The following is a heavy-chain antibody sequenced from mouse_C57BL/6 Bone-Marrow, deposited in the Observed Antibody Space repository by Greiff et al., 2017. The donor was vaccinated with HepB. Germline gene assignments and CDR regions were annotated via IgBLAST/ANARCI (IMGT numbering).Heavy chain of an antibody. V-gene: IGHV1-82*01. J-gene: IGHJ4*01. CDR2: IYPGDGAT. CDR3: APEGYYAMDY. CDR1: GYAFSSSW. Sequence: QVHVKQSGPELVKPGASVKISCKASGYAFSSSWMNWVKQRPGKGLEWIGRIYPGDGATNYNGKFKGKATLTADKSSSTAYMQLSSLTSEDSAVYFCAPEGYYAMDYWGQGTSVTVSS.